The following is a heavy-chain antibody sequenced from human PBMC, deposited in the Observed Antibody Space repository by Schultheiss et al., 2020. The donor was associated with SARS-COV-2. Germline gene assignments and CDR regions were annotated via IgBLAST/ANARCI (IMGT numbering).Heavy chain of an antibody. V-gene: IGHV4-59*08. CDR3: ARLRSDDYSNIYYYYGMDV. D-gene: IGHD4-11*01. Sequence: SETLSLTCTVSGGSISSYYWSWIRQHPGKGLEWIGYIYYSGSTYYNPSLKSRVTISVDTSKNQFSLKLSSVTAADTAVYYCARLRSDDYSNIYYYYGMDVWGKGTTVTVSS. CDR2: IYYSGST. CDR1: GGSISSYY. J-gene: IGHJ6*04.